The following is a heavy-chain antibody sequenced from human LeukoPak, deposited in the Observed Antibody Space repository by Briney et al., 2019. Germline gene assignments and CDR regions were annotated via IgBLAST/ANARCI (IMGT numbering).Heavy chain of an antibody. J-gene: IGHJ5*02. Sequence: GASVNVSCKASGYSFTSDYMHWVRQAPGQGLEWMGGIIPIFGTANYAQKFQGRVTITADESTSTAYMELSSLRSEDTAVYYCARDPSAVPAAIANWFDPWGQGTLVTVSS. D-gene: IGHD2-2*01. V-gene: IGHV1-69*13. CDR1: GYSFTSDY. CDR3: ARDPSAVPAAIANWFDP. CDR2: IIPIFGTA.